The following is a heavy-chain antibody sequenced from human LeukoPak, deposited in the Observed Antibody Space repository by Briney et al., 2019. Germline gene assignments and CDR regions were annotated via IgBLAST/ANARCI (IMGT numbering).Heavy chain of an antibody. J-gene: IGHJ3*02. D-gene: IGHD3-3*01. CDR2: INPNGGGT. Sequence: ASVKVSCKASGYTFTGYYMHWVRQAPGQGLEWMGWINPNGGGTNYAQKFQGWVTMTRDTSISTAYMELSRLRSDDTAVYYCARSSGETYYDFWSGYSRGTFDIWGQGTMVTVSS. CDR1: GYTFTGYY. CDR3: ARSSGETYYDFWSGYSRGTFDI. V-gene: IGHV1-2*04.